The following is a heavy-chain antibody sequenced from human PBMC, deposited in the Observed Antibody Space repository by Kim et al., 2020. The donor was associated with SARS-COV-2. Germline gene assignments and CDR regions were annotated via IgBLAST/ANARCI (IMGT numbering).Heavy chain of an antibody. CDR2: IDCGNGNT. D-gene: IGHD2-15*01. CDR3: LGGYYFDY. V-gene: IGHV1-3*01. CDR1: GHTFTRDS. J-gene: IGHJ4*02. Sequence: ASVKVSCKTSGHTFTRDSIHWVRQAPGQRFEWMGGIDCGNGNTKYSQKFQGRVTFTRDTSASTAYMELSSLRSEDSAVYYCLGGYYFDYWGQGTLITVPS.